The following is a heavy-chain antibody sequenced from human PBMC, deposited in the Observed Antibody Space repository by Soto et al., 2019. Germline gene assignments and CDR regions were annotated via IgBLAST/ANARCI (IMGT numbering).Heavy chain of an antibody. CDR3: AKGDYYDSSGYYYF. V-gene: IGHV3-23*01. D-gene: IGHD3-22*01. Sequence: GGSLRLSCAASGFTFSSYAMSWVRQAPGKGLEWVSAISGSGGSTYYADSVKGRFTISRDNSKNTLYLQMNSLRAEDTAVYYCAKGDYYDSSGYYYFRGQGTLVTVSS. CDR1: GFTFSSYA. J-gene: IGHJ4*02. CDR2: ISGSGGST.